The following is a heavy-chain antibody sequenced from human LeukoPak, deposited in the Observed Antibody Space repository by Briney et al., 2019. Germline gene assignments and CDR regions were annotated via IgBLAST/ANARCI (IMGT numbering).Heavy chain of an antibody. D-gene: IGHD3-3*01. CDR1: GGSISNYY. CDR3: ARALRFLEWLSGRWFDP. V-gene: IGHV4-59*08. Sequence: SETLSLTCTVSGGSISNYYWSWIRQPPGKGLEWVGYIHFSGSTNYNPSLKSRVTISVDTSKNQFSLNLTSVTAADTAVYYCARALRFLEWLSGRWFDPWGQGTLVTVSS. J-gene: IGHJ5*02. CDR2: IHFSGST.